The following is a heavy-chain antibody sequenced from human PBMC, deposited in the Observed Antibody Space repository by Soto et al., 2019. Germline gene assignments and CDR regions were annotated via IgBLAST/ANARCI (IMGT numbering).Heavy chain of an antibody. D-gene: IGHD2-21*01. V-gene: IGHV5-51*01. CDR1: GYSFTTHW. CDR2: IYPGDSDT. Sequence: GESLKISCKGSGYSFTTHWIGWVRQMPGKGLEWMGIIYPGDSDTRYSPSFQGQVTISADKSISTAYLQWSSLKASDTAMYYCARPRKGSDYYDAFDIWGQGTMVTVSS. J-gene: IGHJ3*02. CDR3: ARPRKGSDYYDAFDI.